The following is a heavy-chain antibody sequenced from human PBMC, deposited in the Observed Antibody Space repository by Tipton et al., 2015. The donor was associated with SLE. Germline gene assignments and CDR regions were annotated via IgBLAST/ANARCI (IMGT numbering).Heavy chain of an antibody. D-gene: IGHD3-22*01. CDR3: ARGSYYYDSSDYVDL. CDR1: GFTFSNYA. V-gene: IGHV3-30*04. J-gene: IGHJ5*02. Sequence: TLSLTCAASGFTFSNYAMHWVRQAPGKGLEWVAVISYDGSNKYYADSVKGRFTISRDNAKNSLYLQMNSLRAEDTAVYYCARGSYYYDSSDYVDLWGQGTLVTVSS. CDR2: ISYDGSNK.